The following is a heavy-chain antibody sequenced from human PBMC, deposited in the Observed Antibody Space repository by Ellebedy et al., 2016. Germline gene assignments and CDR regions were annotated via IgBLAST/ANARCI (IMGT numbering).Heavy chain of an antibody. V-gene: IGHV4-30-2*01. D-gene: IGHD3-10*01. Sequence: SETLSLTCTVSGGSISSGGYSWSWIRQPPGKGLEWIGYIYHSGSTYYNPSLKNRVTISVDTSKNQFSLKLSSVTAADTAVYYCASNVGAGSYIDYWGQGILVTVSS. CDR3: ASNVGAGSYIDY. CDR1: GGSISSGGYS. J-gene: IGHJ4*02. CDR2: IYHSGST.